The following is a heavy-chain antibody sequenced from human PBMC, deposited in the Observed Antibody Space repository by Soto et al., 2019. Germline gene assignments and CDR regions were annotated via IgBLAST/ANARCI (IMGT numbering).Heavy chain of an antibody. CDR3: ARGRVEDSSGWATYFDY. V-gene: IGHV3-30*03. CDR1: GFTFSSYG. Sequence: SCAASGFTFSSYGMHWVRQAPGKGLEWVAVISYDGSNKYYADSVKGRFTISRDNSKNTLYLQMGSLRAEDMAVYYCARGRVEDSSGWATYFDYWGQVTLVTVSS. D-gene: IGHD6-19*01. J-gene: IGHJ4*02. CDR2: ISYDGSNK.